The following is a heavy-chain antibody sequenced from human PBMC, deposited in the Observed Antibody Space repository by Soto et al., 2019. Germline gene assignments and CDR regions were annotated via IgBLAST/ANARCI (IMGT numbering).Heavy chain of an antibody. CDR2: IWYDGSNK. Sequence: QVQLVESGGGVVQPGRSLRLSCAVSGFMFSDYGMHWVLQAPGKGLEWVAVIWYDGSNKYYGDAVKGRFTISRDNSKNTLYLQMNSLRAEDTAVYYCARGSRSRWYYFDYWGQGTLVTVSS. V-gene: IGHV3-33*01. CDR1: GFMFSDYG. J-gene: IGHJ4*02. D-gene: IGHD6-13*01. CDR3: ARGSRSRWYYFDY.